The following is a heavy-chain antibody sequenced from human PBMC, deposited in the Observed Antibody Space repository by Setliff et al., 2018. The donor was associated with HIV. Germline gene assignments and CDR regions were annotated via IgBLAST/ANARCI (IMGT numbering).Heavy chain of an antibody. Sequence: PSETLSLTCTVSGASVSSHYWTWIRQPAGKRLEWTGRVYPSGSVNYSPSFQSRVSMPIDTSKNQFSLTLTSVTAADTAVYYCARDQGESTWSYWFDPWGQGTQVTVSS. V-gene: IGHV4-4*07. CDR2: VYPSGSV. CDR3: ARDQGESTWSYWFDP. CDR1: GASVSSHY. D-gene: IGHD6-13*01. J-gene: IGHJ5*02.